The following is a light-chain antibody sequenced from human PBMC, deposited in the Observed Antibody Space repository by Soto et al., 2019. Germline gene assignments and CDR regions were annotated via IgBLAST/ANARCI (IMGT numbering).Light chain of an antibody. Sequence: DIVLTQSPDSLAVSLGERATINCKSRHNILYSSDNKNYLSWYQQRPGQPPKMLFYWASTRESGVPDRFSGSGSGTHFTLTITSLQAEDVAVYYCQQYYSSPPTLGQGTKVDIK. J-gene: IGKJ1*01. CDR2: WAS. CDR3: QQYYSSPPT. CDR1: HNILYSSDNKNY. V-gene: IGKV4-1*01.